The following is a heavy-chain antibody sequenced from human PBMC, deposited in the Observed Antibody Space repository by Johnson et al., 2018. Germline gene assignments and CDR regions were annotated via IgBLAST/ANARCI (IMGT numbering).Heavy chain of an antibody. V-gene: IGHV3-30-3*01. J-gene: IGHJ6*03. Sequence: QVQLVQSGGGVVQPGRSLRLSCAASGFTFSSYAMHWVRQAPGKGLEWVALISYDGSNKYFADSVKGRFTISRNNSKNTLCVQMNSLRGEETAVYYCARNPYFDSGYYYYYMDVGGKGTTVTGSS. CDR3: ARNPYFDSGYYYYYMDV. CDR2: ISYDGSNK. CDR1: GFTFSSYA. D-gene: IGHD3-9*01.